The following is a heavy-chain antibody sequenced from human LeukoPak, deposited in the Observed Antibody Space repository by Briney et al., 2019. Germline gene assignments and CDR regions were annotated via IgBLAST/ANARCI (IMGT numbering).Heavy chain of an antibody. Sequence: SETLSLTCAVYGGSFSGYYWSWIRQPPGKGLEWIGEINHSGSTNYNPSLKSRVTISVDTSKNQFSLKLSSVTAADTAVYYCARDQRAVAGQYYYYYYGMDVWGQGTTVTVSS. CDR2: INHSGST. CDR3: ARDQRAVAGQYYYYYYGMDV. D-gene: IGHD6-19*01. CDR1: GGSFSGYY. J-gene: IGHJ6*02. V-gene: IGHV4-34*01.